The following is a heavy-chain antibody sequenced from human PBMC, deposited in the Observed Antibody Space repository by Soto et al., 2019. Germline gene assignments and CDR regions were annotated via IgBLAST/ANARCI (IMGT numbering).Heavy chain of an antibody. J-gene: IGHJ4*02. V-gene: IGHV4-34*01. D-gene: IGHD1-1*01. CDR1: GGSFSGYY. CDR3: ARVPRRKLGRFDY. CDR2: INHSGST. Sequence: PSETLSLTCAVYGGSFSGYYWSWIRQPPGKGLEWIGEINHSGSTNYNPSLKSRVTISVDTSKNQFSLKLSSVTAADTAVYYCARVPRRKLGRFDYWGQGTLVTVS.